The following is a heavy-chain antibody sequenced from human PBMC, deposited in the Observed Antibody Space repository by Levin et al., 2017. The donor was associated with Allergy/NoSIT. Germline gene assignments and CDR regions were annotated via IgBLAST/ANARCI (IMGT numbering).Heavy chain of an antibody. Sequence: SCTVSGVSIGSSSYYWGWIRQPPGKGLEWIGSIYHSGSTYYNPPLKSRLTITVDTSKSQFSLKLNSVTAADTAVYYCARRFAASSNWDFDYWGQGTLVIVSS. V-gene: IGHV4-39*01. D-gene: IGHD4-11*01. CDR3: ARRFAASSNWDFDY. CDR1: GVSIGSSSYY. J-gene: IGHJ4*02. CDR2: IYHSGST.